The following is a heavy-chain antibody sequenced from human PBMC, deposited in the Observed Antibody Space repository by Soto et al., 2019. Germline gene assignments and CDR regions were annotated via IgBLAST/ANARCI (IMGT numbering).Heavy chain of an antibody. Sequence: QVQLQESGPGLVKPSETLSLTCSVSDGSVSSGIYYWSWIRQPPGKGLECIGYIHFSGSITYNPSLKIRVTISVDTSKTQRSLKLSSVTAADTAVYYCGRGGDAYKMGRDWGQGTLVTVSS. J-gene: IGHJ4*02. V-gene: IGHV4-61*01. D-gene: IGHD3-10*01. CDR2: IHFSGSI. CDR3: GRGGDAYKMGRD. CDR1: DGSVSSGIYY.